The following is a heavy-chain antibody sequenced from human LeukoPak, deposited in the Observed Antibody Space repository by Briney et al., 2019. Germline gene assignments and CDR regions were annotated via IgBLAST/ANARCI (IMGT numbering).Heavy chain of an antibody. Sequence: SETLSLTCAVYGGSFSGYYWSWIRQPPGKGLEWIGEINHSGSTNYNPSLKSRVTISLDTSKNQFSLKLNSVTAADTAVYYCASFYCSGGSCYQYYYYYYMDVWGKGTTVTVSS. D-gene: IGHD2-15*01. CDR1: GGSFSGYY. CDR3: ASFYCSGGSCYQYYYYYYMDV. V-gene: IGHV4-34*01. J-gene: IGHJ6*03. CDR2: INHSGST.